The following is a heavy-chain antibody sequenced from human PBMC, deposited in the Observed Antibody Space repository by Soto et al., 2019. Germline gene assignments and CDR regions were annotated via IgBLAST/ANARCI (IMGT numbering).Heavy chain of an antibody. CDR3: ARAHKKLTIAARRGAYWFDP. J-gene: IGHJ5*02. CDR2: INPSGGST. Sequence: ASVKVSCKASGYTFTSYYMHWVRQAPGQGLEWMGIINPSGGSTSYAQKLQGRVTMTRNTSISTAYMELSSLRSEDTAVYYCARAHKKLTIAARRGAYWFDPWGQGTLVTVSS. CDR1: GYTFTSYY. V-gene: IGHV1-46*01. D-gene: IGHD6-6*01.